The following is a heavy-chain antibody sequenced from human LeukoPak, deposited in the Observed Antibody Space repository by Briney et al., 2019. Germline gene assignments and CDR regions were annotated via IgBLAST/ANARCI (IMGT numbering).Heavy chain of an antibody. V-gene: IGHV1-8*01. CDR2: MNPNSGNT. Sequence: ASVKVSCKASGYTFTSYDTNWVRQATGQGLEWMGWMNPNSGNTVYAQKFQGRVTMTRNTSISTAYMELSSLKSEDTAVYFCARGRYDNVWGSYRTPDFEYWGQGTLVTVSS. CDR3: ARGRYDNVWGSYRTPDFEY. CDR1: GYTFTSYD. J-gene: IGHJ4*02. D-gene: IGHD3-16*02.